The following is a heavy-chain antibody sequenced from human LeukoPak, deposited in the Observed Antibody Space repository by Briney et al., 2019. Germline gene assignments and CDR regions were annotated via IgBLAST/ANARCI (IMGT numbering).Heavy chain of an antibody. CDR2: INSDGSST. CDR3: ARHTYYYDSSGHHFDY. Sequence: GGSLRLSCAVSGFTLSNSWMHWVRQAPGKGLVWVSRINSDGSSTSYADSVKGRFTISRDNAKNTLYLQMNSLRAEDTAVYYCARHTYYYDSSGHHFDYWGQGTLVTVSS. V-gene: IGHV3-74*01. J-gene: IGHJ4*02. CDR1: GFTLSNSW. D-gene: IGHD3-22*01.